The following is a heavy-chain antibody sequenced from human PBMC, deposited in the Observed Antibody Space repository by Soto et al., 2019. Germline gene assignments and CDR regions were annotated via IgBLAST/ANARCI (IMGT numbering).Heavy chain of an antibody. V-gene: IGHV4-34*01. CDR3: ARPKGMDV. J-gene: IGHJ6*04. CDR2: INHSGST. CDR1: GGSLSGYY. Sequence: QVHLQQWGAGLLKPSETLSLTCAVYGGSLSGYYWNWIRQPPGKGLEWIGEINHSGSTNYNPSLKSRVTISVDTFKNQFSLKLTSVTAADTAVYYCARPKGMDVWGKGTPVTVSS.